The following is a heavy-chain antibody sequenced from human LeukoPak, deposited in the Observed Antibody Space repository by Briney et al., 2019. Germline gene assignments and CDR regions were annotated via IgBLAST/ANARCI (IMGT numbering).Heavy chain of an antibody. J-gene: IGHJ4*02. CDR2: ISYDGSNK. D-gene: IGHD1-14*01. V-gene: IGHV3-30-3*01. CDR1: GFTFSSYA. Sequence: PGGSLRLSCAASGFTFSSYAMHWVRQAPGKGLEWVAVISYDGSNKYYADSVKGRFTISRDNSKNTLYLQMNSLSAEDTAVYYCATDVIAPGFDYWGQGTLVTVSS. CDR3: ATDVIAPGFDY.